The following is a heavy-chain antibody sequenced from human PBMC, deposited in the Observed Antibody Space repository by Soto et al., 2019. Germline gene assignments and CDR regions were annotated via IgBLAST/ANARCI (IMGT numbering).Heavy chain of an antibody. J-gene: IGHJ4*02. CDR3: ARAPSMEWLSLFDY. Sequence: PGGSLRLSCAASGFSFSNYGMNWVRQAPGKGLEWVSSVSGSSTYIHYADSVKGRFTISRDNARNSLYLQMNSLRAEDTAVYYCARAPSMEWLSLFDYWGQGTLVTVS. D-gene: IGHD3-3*01. CDR1: GFSFSNYG. V-gene: IGHV3-21*01. CDR2: VSGSSTYI.